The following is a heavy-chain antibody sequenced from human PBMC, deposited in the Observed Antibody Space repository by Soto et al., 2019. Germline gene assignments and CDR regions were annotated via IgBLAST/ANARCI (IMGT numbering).Heavy chain of an antibody. CDR3: ASYSYGYRTYFDY. J-gene: IGHJ4*02. CDR1: GGSISSSSYY. Sequence: PSETLSLTCTVSGGSISSSSYYWGWIRQPPGKGLEWIGSIYYSGSTYYNPSLKSRVTISVDTSKNQFSLKLSSVTAADTAVYYCASYSYGYRTYFDYWGQGTLVTAPQ. V-gene: IGHV4-39*01. CDR2: IYYSGST. D-gene: IGHD5-18*01.